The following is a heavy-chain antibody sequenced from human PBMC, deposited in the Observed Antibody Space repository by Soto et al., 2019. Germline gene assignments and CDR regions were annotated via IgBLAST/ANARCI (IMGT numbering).Heavy chain of an antibody. J-gene: IGHJ4*02. D-gene: IGHD5-18*01. Sequence: QVQLVESGGGVVQPGRSLRLSCAASGFTFSSYRMHWVRQAPGKGLEWVAVISYDGSNKYYADSVKGRFTISRDNSKYTLYRQMNSQRAEDTAVCYSAKGRTAMNYFGDWGQGTLVTVSS. CDR1: GFTFSSYR. CDR2: ISYDGSNK. V-gene: IGHV3-30*18. CDR3: AKGRTAMNYFGD.